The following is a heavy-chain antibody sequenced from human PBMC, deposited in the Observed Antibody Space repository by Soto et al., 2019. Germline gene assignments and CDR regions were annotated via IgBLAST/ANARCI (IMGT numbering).Heavy chain of an antibody. CDR2: ISSDNGNT. D-gene: IGHD5-18*01. Sequence: GASVKVSCKASGYTFYSHSISWVRQAPGQGLEWMGRISSDNGNTRYAQKFRGRVTMTTDTSTSTVYMELRNLRSDDTAVYYCARCIQQDYYYGMDVWGQGTKVTVSS. J-gene: IGHJ6*02. V-gene: IGHV1-18*01. CDR1: GYTFYSHS. CDR3: ARCIQQDYYYGMDV.